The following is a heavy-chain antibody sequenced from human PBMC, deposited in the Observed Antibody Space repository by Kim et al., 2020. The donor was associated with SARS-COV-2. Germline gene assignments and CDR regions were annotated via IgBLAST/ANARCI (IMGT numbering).Heavy chain of an antibody. V-gene: IGHV4-59*01. D-gene: IGHD3-22*01. J-gene: IGHJ6*02. CDR3: ARENSSGMDV. CDR2: P. Sequence: PTYNPSPKSRVTISVDTSKNQFSLKLSSVTAADTAVYYCARENSSGMDVWGQGTTVTVSS.